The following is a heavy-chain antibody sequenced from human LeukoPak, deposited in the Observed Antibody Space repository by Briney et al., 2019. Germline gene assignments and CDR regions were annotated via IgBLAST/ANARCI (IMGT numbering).Heavy chain of an antibody. CDR2: IIPILGVA. J-gene: IGHJ6*03. CDR3: ARVIEGTSTGAPGYHFYYYYMDV. Sequence: SVKVSCKASGGTFSSYAISWVRQAPGQGLEWMGRIIPILGVANYAQKFQGRVTITADKSTSTAYMELSSLRSEDTAVYYCARVIEGTSTGAPGYHFYYYYMDVWGKGTTVTVSS. V-gene: IGHV1-69*10. CDR1: GGTFSSYA. D-gene: IGHD3-16*02.